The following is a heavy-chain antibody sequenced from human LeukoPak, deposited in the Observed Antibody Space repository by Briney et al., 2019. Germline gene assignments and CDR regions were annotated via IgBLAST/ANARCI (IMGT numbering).Heavy chain of an antibody. CDR1: GFTFSTYG. D-gene: IGHD4-17*01. CDR2: IWYDGSNK. CDR3: ARGGRTTWHGMDV. Sequence: GGSLRLSCEASGFTFSTYGMHWVRQAPGKGLEWVAVIWYDGSNKNYADSVKGRFTISRDDSKNTLYLQMNSLRAEDTAVYYCARGGRTTWHGMDVWGQGTTVTVSS. J-gene: IGHJ6*02. V-gene: IGHV3-33*01.